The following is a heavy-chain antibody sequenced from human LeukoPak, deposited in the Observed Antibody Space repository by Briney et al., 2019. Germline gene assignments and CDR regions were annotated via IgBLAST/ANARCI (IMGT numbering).Heavy chain of an antibody. D-gene: IGHD3-10*01. Sequence: SETLSLTCTVSGGSISSSSYYWGWIRQPPGKGLEWIGSIYYSGSTYYNPSLKSRVTISVDTSKNQFSLKLSSVTAADTAVYYCARLSIVWFGEFGYWGQGTLVTVSS. CDR1: GGSISSSSYY. V-gene: IGHV4-39*01. CDR3: ARLSIVWFGEFGY. CDR2: IYYSGST. J-gene: IGHJ4*02.